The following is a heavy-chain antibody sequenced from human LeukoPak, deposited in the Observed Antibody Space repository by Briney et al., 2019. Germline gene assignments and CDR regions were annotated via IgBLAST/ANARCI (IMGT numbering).Heavy chain of an antibody. D-gene: IGHD5-18*01. CDR2: IYYSGST. CDR1: GGSISSSSYY. CDR3: AKSRGYNYGSWDQYFDY. V-gene: IGHV4-39*01. J-gene: IGHJ4*02. Sequence: SQTLSLTCTVSGGSISSSSYYWGWIRQPPGKGLEWIGSIYYSGSTYYNPSLKSRVTISVDTSKNQFSLKLSSVTAADTAVYYCAKSRGYNYGSWDQYFDYWGQGTLVTVSS.